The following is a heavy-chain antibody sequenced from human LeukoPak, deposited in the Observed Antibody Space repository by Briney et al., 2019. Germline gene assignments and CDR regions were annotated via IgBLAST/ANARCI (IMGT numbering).Heavy chain of an antibody. V-gene: IGHV4-61*02. CDR2: IYTSGST. CDR3: ARVRSDKSIDP. CDR1: GGSISSGSYY. J-gene: IGHJ5*02. Sequence: SETLSLTCTVSGGSISSGSYYWSWIRQPAGKGLEWIGRIYTSGSTNYNPSLKSRVTISVDTSKNQFSLKLTSVTAADTAVYYCARVRSDKSIDPWGQGTLVTVSS.